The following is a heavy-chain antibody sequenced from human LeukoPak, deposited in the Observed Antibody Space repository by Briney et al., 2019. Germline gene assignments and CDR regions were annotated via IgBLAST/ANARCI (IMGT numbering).Heavy chain of an antibody. CDR1: GGSISSSSDY. D-gene: IGHD2-21*01. CDR2: IYYSGST. V-gene: IGHV4-39*01. J-gene: IGHJ4*02. Sequence: SETLSLTCTVSGGSISSSSDYWGWIRQPPGKGLEWIVSIYYSGSTYYNPALKSRVTISVDTSKNQFSLKLSSVTAADTAVYYCARRLAYCGGDCYFFDYWGQGTLVTVSS. CDR3: ARRLAYCGGDCYFFDY.